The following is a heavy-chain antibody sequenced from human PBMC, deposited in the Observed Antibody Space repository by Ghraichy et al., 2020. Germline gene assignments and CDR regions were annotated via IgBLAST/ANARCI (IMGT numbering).Heavy chain of an antibody. D-gene: IGHD6-13*01. Sequence: SETLSLTCTVSGGSISSSSYYWGWIRQPPGKGLEWIGSIYYSGSTYYNPSLKSRVTISVDTSKNQFSLKLSSVTAADTAVYYCASSRRGYSSSWSWFDPWGQGTLVTVSS. CDR1: GGSISSSSYY. CDR3: ASSRRGYSSSWSWFDP. J-gene: IGHJ5*02. V-gene: IGHV4-39*01. CDR2: IYYSGST.